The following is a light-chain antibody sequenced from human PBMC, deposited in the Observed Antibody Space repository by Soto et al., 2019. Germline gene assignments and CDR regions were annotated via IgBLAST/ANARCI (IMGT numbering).Light chain of an antibody. CDR3: QQRSDWPST. CDR2: DAS. V-gene: IGKV3-11*01. Sequence: EIVLTQSPATLSLSPGERATLSCRTSQSVSSYLAWYQQKPGQAPRLLIYDASNMAPGIPARFSGSGSGTDFTLTITGLEPEDFAVYYCQQRSDWPSTFGGGTKVE. J-gene: IGKJ4*01. CDR1: QSVSSY.